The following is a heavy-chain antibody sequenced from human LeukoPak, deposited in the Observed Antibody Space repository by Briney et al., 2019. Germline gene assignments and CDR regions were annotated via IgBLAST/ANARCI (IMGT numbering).Heavy chain of an antibody. Sequence: PGRSLRLSCGVSGFTFSDYWMNCVRQAPGKGLEWEGSIQQDGSEKSYVASVKGRFTISRDNAKNSLYLQMSSLRAEDTAVYYCGRDGTAPGLYFDLWGQGTLVTVSS. CDR1: GFTFSDYW. CDR2: IQQDGSEK. V-gene: IGHV3-7*01. CDR3: GRDGTAPGLYFDL. J-gene: IGHJ4*01. D-gene: IGHD6-13*01.